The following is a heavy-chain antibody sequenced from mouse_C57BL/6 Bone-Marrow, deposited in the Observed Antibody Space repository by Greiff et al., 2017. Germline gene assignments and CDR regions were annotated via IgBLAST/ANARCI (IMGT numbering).Heavy chain of an antibody. V-gene: IGHV1-50*01. Sequence: QVQLQQPGAELVKPGASVKLSCKASGYTFTSYWMQWVKQRPGQGLEWIGEIDPSDSYTNYNQKFKGKATLTLDTSSSTAYMQLSSLTSEGSAVYYCARSPFITTVPYFDYWGQGTTLTVSS. CDR3: ARSPFITTVPYFDY. CDR2: IDPSDSYT. J-gene: IGHJ2*01. CDR1: GYTFTSYW. D-gene: IGHD1-1*01.